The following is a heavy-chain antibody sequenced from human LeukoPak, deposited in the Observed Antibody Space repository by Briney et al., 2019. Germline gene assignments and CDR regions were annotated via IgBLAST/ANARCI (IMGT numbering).Heavy chain of an antibody. J-gene: IGHJ5*02. Sequence: GRSLRLSCAASGFTFSSYAMYWVRQAPGKGLEWVAVISYDGSNKYYADSVKGRFTISRDNSKNTLYLQMNSLRAEDTAVYYCARGRAAHTRWSAPGGQEPLVTVPS. CDR2: ISYDGSNK. CDR3: ARGRAAHTRWSAP. D-gene: IGHD6-6*01. V-gene: IGHV3-30-3*01. CDR1: GFTFSSYA.